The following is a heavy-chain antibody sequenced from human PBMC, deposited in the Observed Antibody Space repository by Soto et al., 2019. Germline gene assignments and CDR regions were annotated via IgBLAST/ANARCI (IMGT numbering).Heavy chain of an antibody. J-gene: IGHJ5*02. CDR1: GGSISSSDW. Sequence: PSETLSLTCAVSGGSISSSDWWSWVRQPPGKGLEWIGEIYHSGSTNYNPSLKSRVTISVDKSKNQFSLKLSSVTAADTAVYYCARSPFYYGSGSATGFDPWGLGTLVTVSS. CDR3: ARSPFYYGSGSATGFDP. D-gene: IGHD3-10*01. V-gene: IGHV4-4*02. CDR2: IYHSGST.